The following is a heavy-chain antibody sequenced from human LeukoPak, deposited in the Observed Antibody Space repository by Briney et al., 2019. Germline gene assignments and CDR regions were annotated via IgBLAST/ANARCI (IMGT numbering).Heavy chain of an antibody. CDR2: IIPILGIA. CDR1: GGTFSSYA. CDR3: ARHSRAMAMEYYFDY. J-gene: IGHJ4*02. V-gene: IGHV1-69*04. Sequence: ASVKVSCKASGGTFSSYAISWVRQAPGQGLEWMGRIIPILGIANYAQKFQGRVTITADKSTSTAYMELSSLRSEDTAVYYCARHSRAMAMEYYFDYWGQGTLVTVSS. D-gene: IGHD5-18*01.